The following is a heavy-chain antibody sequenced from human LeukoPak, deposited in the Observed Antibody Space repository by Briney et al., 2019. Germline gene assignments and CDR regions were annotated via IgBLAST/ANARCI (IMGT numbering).Heavy chain of an antibody. D-gene: IGHD3-10*01. CDR2: IIPIFGTA. CDR1: GGTFSSYA. J-gene: IGHJ4*02. V-gene: IGHV1-69*05. CDR3: ARALMVRGVINSYYFDY. Sequence: ASVKVSCKASGGTFSSYAISWVRQAPGQGLEWMGGIIPIFGTANYAQKFQGRVTITRNTSISTAYMELSSLRSEDTAVYYCARALMVRGVINSYYFDYWGQGTLVTVSS.